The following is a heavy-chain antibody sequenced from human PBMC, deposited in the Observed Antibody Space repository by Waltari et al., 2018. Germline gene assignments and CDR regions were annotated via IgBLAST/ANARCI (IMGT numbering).Heavy chain of an antibody. Sequence: QVQLVQSGSEVKKPGASVNISCMGSGYNFATYAFNWVQQAPGQGLEWMGWINTNYGSQTYAGDFTGRFVFSLDTSVNTAYLQISGLRAEDSAIYYCTSSHHSGWPDLDYWGQGTLVTVSS. CDR3: TSSHHSGWPDLDY. CDR1: GYNFATYA. D-gene: IGHD6-19*01. J-gene: IGHJ4*02. CDR2: INTNYGSQ. V-gene: IGHV7-4-1*02.